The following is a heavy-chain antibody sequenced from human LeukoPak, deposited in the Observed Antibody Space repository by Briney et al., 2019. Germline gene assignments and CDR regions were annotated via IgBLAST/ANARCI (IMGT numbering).Heavy chain of an antibody. CDR1: GFTFSSYD. CDR3: AKHQTVRGVRENDAFDI. D-gene: IGHD3-10*01. Sequence: QSGGSLRLSCAASGFTFSSYDMTWVRQAPGRGLEWVSSIRPSGDNTYYGDSVKGRFTISRDNFKNTLYLQMNSLRAEDTAVYYCAKHQTVRGVRENDAFDIWGQGTMVTVSS. CDR2: IRPSGDNT. J-gene: IGHJ3*02. V-gene: IGHV3-23*01.